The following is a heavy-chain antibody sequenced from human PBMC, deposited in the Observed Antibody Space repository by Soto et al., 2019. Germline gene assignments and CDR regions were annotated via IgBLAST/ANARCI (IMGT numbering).Heavy chain of an antibody. V-gene: IGHV3-23*01. CDR3: ASQPGTHDY. J-gene: IGHJ4*02. CDR2: ISGSGGST. Sequence: EVQLLESGGGLVQPGGSLRLSCAASGFTFSSYAMSWVRQAPGKGLEWVSAISGSGGSTYYADSVKGRLTISRDNSKNTQELQMNSLSDEDTAVYYCASQPGTHDYWGQGTLLTVSS. CDR1: GFTFSSYA. D-gene: IGHD1-1*01.